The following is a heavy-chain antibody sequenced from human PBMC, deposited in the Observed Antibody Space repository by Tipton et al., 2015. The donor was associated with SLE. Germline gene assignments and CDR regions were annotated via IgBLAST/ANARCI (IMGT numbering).Heavy chain of an antibody. Sequence: TLSLTCTVSGGSISSGSHCWSWIRQPAGKGLEWIGCIYTSGSTNYTPSLKSRVTISVDTSKNQFSLKLSSVTAADTAVYYCARDPVAGRGIDYWGQGTLVTVSS. V-gene: IGHV4-61*02. CDR1: GGSISSGSHC. J-gene: IGHJ4*02. CDR2: IYTSGST. CDR3: ARDPVAGRGIDY. D-gene: IGHD6-19*01.